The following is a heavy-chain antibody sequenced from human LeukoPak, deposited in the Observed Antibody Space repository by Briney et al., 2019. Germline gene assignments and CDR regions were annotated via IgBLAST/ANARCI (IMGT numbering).Heavy chain of an antibody. Sequence: GGSLRLSCAASGFTFGSYAMSWVRQAPGKGLEWVSAISGSGGSTYYADSVKGRFTISRDNSKNTLYLQMNSLRAEDTAVYYCAKDTAPYCSSTSCTWDAFDIWGQGTMVTVSS. CDR1: GFTFGSYA. D-gene: IGHD2-2*01. CDR2: ISGSGGST. CDR3: AKDTAPYCSSTSCTWDAFDI. V-gene: IGHV3-23*01. J-gene: IGHJ3*02.